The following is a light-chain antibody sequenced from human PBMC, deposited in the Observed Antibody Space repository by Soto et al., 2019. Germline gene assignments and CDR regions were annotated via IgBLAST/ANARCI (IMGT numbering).Light chain of an antibody. Sequence: IPMTQSPSTLSASVGDTVTIACRATESIYSWLAWYKQIPGKAPQLLIYKTSTVQSGVPSRFSGSGSGAEYTLTISSLQPDDVATYYCQEYNTNSRTFGQGTRVENK. CDR1: ESIYSW. V-gene: IGKV1-5*03. CDR2: KTS. J-gene: IGKJ1*01. CDR3: QEYNTNSRT.